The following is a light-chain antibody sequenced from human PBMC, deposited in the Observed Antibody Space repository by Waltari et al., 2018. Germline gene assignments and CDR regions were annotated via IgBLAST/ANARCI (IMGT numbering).Light chain of an antibody. J-gene: IGKJ2*01. Sequence: DIVMTQSPDSLAVSLGERAPINCKSSPSVLYSSNNKNYLAWYQQKPGQRTKLLIYWASTRESGVPDRFSGSGSGTDFTLTISSLQAEDVAVYYCQQYYSTLYTFGQGTKLEIK. CDR1: PSVLYSSNNKNY. CDR2: WAS. CDR3: QQYYSTLYT. V-gene: IGKV4-1*01.